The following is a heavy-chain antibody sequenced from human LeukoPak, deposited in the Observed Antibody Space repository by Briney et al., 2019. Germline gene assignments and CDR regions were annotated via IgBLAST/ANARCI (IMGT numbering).Heavy chain of an antibody. V-gene: IGHV1-2*06. Sequence: ASVKVSCKASGYTFTGYYMHWVRQAPGQGLEWMGRINPNSGGTNYAQKFQGRVTMTRDTSINTAYMELSRLRSDDTAVYYCARNGPIIAARTNWFDPWGQGTLVTVSS. CDR3: ARNGPIIAARTNWFDP. CDR2: INPNSGGT. J-gene: IGHJ5*02. CDR1: GYTFTGYY. D-gene: IGHD6-6*01.